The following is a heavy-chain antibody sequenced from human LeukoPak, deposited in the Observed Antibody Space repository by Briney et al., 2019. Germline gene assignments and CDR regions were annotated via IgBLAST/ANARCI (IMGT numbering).Heavy chain of an antibody. CDR3: ASSGLDY. CDR2: IYYSGST. CDR1: GGSISSYY. Sequence: SETLSLTCTVSGGSISSYYWSWIRQPPGKGLEWIGYIYYSGSTNYNPSLKSRVTISVDTSKNQFSLQLNSVTPEDTAVYYCASSGLDYWGQGTLVTVSS. D-gene: IGHD6-25*01. V-gene: IGHV4-59*12. J-gene: IGHJ4*02.